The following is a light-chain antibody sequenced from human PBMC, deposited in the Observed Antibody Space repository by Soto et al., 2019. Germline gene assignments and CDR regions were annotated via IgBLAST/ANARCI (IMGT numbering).Light chain of an antibody. V-gene: IGKV3-15*01. CDR1: QSISTY. CDR3: QQYNNWPPGT. CDR2: GAS. J-gene: IGKJ1*01. Sequence: EIVMTQSQASLSVSPGDRATLSYRANQSISTYLAWYQQKPGQAPRLLIYGASTRATGIPVRFSGSGSGTEFTLTISSLQSEDFAVYYCQQYNNWPPGTFGQGTKVDIK.